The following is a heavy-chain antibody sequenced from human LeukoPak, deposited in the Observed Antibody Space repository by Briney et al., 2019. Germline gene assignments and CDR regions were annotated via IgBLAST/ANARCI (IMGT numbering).Heavy chain of an antibody. J-gene: IGHJ4*02. CDR3: ARVRYYGSGSYWFYFDY. Sequence: ASVKVSCKASGYTFTGYYMHWVRQAPGQGLEWMGWINPNSGGTNYAQKFQGRVTMTRDTSISTAYMELSRLRSDDTAVYYCARVRYYGSGSYWFYFDYWGPGTLVTVSS. CDR1: GYTFTGYY. D-gene: IGHD3-10*01. V-gene: IGHV1-2*02. CDR2: INPNSGGT.